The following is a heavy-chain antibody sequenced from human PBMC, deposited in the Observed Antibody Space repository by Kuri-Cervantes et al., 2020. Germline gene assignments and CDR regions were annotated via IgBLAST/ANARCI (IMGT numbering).Heavy chain of an antibody. Sequence: GSLRLSCTVSGGSISSYYWSWIRQPPGKGLEWIGYIYYSGSTNYNPSLKSRVTISVDTSKNQFSLKLSSVTAADTAVYYCARDRKGFLEWLSTSYYYGMDVWGQGTTVTVSS. V-gene: IGHV4-59*01. J-gene: IGHJ6*02. CDR3: ARDRKGFLEWLSTSYYYGMDV. D-gene: IGHD3-3*01. CDR2: IYYSGST. CDR1: GGSISSYY.